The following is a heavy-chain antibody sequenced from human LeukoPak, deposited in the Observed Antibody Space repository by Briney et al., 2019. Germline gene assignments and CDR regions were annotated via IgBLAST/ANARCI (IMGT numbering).Heavy chain of an antibody. D-gene: IGHD3-22*01. CDR3: ARYDSGGFYRNFDY. J-gene: IGHJ4*02. V-gene: IGHV4-39*01. CDR1: SGSISSSSYY. Sequence: SETLSLTCTVSSGSISSSSYYWGWIRQPPGKGLEWIGNIYYNGSTYYNPSLKSRVTISVDTSQSQFSLRLSSVTAADTAVYYCARYDSGGFYRNFDYWGQGTLVTVSS. CDR2: IYYNGST.